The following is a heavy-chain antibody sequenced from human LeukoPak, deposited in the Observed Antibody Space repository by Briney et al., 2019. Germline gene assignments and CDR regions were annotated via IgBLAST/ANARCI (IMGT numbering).Heavy chain of an antibody. J-gene: IGHJ5*02. CDR2: ISASGGST. V-gene: IGHV3-23*01. CDR3: ARGVSFDP. CDR1: GFTFSTYA. Sequence: PGGSLRLSCVVSGFTFSTYAMNWVRQAPGKGLEWVSGISASGGSTYYTDSVKGRFTISRDNSKNTLFMQMNSLRDEDTAVYYCARGVSFDPWGQGTLVTVSS.